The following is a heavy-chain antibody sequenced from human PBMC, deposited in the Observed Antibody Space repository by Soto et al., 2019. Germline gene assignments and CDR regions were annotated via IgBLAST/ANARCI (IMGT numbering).Heavy chain of an antibody. CDR3: ARVSGSGPVNLFDP. Sequence: SETLSLTCTVSGGSISSHYWSWIRQPPGKGLEYIGFIYYSGSTNYNPSLKSRVTISLDTSKNQFSLKLRSVTAADTAVYYCARVSGSGPVNLFDPWGQGTLVTVSS. V-gene: IGHV4-59*11. J-gene: IGHJ5*02. CDR2: IYYSGST. D-gene: IGHD3-10*01. CDR1: GGSISSHY.